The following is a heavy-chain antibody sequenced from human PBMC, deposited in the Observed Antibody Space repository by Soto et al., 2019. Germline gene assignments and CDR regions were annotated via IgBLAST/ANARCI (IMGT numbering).Heavy chain of an antibody. CDR2: IIPIFGTA. D-gene: IGHD5-12*01. V-gene: IGHV1-69*01. Sequence: QVQLVQSGAEVKKPGSSVKVSCKASGGTFSSYAISWVRQAPGQGLEWMGGIIPIFGTANYAQKFQGRVTITADESTSTAYMELSSLRSDDTAVYYCARDVRGYSGYDSFTFDYWGQGTLVTVSS. CDR1: GGTFSSYA. CDR3: ARDVRGYSGYDSFTFDY. J-gene: IGHJ4*02.